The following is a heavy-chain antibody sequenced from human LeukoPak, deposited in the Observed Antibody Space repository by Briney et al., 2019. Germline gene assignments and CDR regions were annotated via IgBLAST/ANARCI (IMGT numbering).Heavy chain of an antibody. CDR2: ISHDGSYK. D-gene: IGHD1-26*01. J-gene: IGHJ4*02. CDR1: GFPFSIYG. CDR3: ASGIVGAVDY. Sequence: GGSLRLSCVASGFPFSIYGMHWVRQAPGKGLEWVAIISHDGSYKYYADSVKGRFTISRDNSKNTVDLQMDSPRAEDTAVYYCASGIVGAVDYWGQGTLVTVSS. V-gene: IGHV3-30*03.